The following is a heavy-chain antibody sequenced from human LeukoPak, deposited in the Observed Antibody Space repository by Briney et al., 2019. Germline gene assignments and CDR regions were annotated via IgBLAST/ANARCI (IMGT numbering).Heavy chain of an antibody. CDR1: GFTFSDFP. CDR2: IFPSSDEI. D-gene: IGHD3-22*01. V-gene: IGHV3-23*01. Sequence: GGSLRLSCAASGFTFSDFPMIWVRQAPGKGLEWVSSIFPSSDEIHYADSVKGRFTISRDNSRSTLSLQMDSLRAEDTAVYYCARARHYYDSSGYYGYWGQGTLVTVSS. CDR3: ARARHYYDSSGYYGY. J-gene: IGHJ4*02.